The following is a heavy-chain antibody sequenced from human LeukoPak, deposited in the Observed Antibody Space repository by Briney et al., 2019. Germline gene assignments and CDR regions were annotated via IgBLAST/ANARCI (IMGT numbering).Heavy chain of an antibody. CDR2: ISAYNGNT. J-gene: IGHJ4*02. D-gene: IGHD5-24*01. CDR1: GYTFTSYG. CDR3: VRDDVEMATIDLDY. V-gene: IGHV1-18*01. Sequence: GASVKVSCKASGYTFTSYGISWVRQAPGQGLEWMGWISAYNGNTNYAQKLQGRVTMTTDTSTSTAYMELRSLRSDDTAVCYCVRDDVEMATIDLDYWGQGTLVTVSS.